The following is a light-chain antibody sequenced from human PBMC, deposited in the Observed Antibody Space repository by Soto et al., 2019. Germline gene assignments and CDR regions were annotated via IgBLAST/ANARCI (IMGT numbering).Light chain of an antibody. CDR2: AAS. CDR3: QRYHSALLT. Sequence: DIQMTQSPSSLSASVGDRVTMTCRASQDIRNYVAWYQQKPGEVPKLLIYAASTLQSGVPARFSGGGFGTDFTLTISSQRPEDVATYYCQRYHSALLTFGPGTKVDLK. CDR1: QDIRNY. V-gene: IGKV1-27*01. J-gene: IGKJ3*01.